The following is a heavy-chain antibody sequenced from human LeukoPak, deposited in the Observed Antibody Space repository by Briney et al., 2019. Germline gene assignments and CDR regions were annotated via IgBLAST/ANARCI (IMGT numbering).Heavy chain of an antibody. CDR2: IYYSGST. D-gene: IGHD3-10*01. V-gene: IGHV4-59*01. J-gene: IGHJ6*02. CDR1: GGSISSYY. CDR3: ARGGYGSGSYRNYYYYYGMDV. Sequence: PSETLSLTCTVSGGSISSYYWSWIRQPPGKGLEWIGYIYYSGSTNYNPSLKSRVTISVDTSKNQFSLKLSSVTAADTAVYYCARGGYGSGSYRNYYYYYGMDVWGQGTTVTVSS.